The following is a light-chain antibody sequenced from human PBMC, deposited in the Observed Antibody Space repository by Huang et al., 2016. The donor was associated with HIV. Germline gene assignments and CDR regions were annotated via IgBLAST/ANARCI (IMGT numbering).Light chain of an antibody. CDR2: GAS. V-gene: IGKV3-15*01. CDR3: QQYNSWPPIT. J-gene: IGKJ5*01. Sequence: EIVMTQSPATLSVSPGERATLSCRASQSVSSNLAWYQQKPGQAPRLLIYGASARATGIPARFSGSGSGTEVTLTISSLQSEDFALYYCQQYNSWPPITFGQGTRLEIK. CDR1: QSVSSN.